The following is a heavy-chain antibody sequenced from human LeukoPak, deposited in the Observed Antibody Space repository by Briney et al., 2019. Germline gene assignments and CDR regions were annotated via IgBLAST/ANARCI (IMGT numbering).Heavy chain of an antibody. Sequence: GGSLRLSCTASGFTFGDYAMSWVRQAPGKGLEWVGFIRSKAYGGTTEYAASVKGRFTISRDDSKSIAYLQMNGLKTEDTAVYYCTHHFYWGQGTLVTVSS. CDR2: IRSKAYGGTT. J-gene: IGHJ4*02. CDR3: THHFY. CDR1: GFTFGDYA. D-gene: IGHD3-3*02. V-gene: IGHV3-49*04.